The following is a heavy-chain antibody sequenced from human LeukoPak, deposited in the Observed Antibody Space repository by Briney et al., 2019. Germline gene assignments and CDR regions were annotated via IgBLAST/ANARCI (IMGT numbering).Heavy chain of an antibody. J-gene: IGHJ4*02. V-gene: IGHV1-2*04. Sequence: ASVKVSCKASGYTFTGYYMHWVRQAPGQGLEWMGWINPNSGGTNYAQKFQGWVTMTRDTSISTAYMELSRLRSDDTAVYYCARDRYSGYDNPFDYWGQGTLVTVSS. CDR3: ARDRYSGYDNPFDY. D-gene: IGHD5-12*01. CDR2: INPNSGGT. CDR1: GYTFTGYY.